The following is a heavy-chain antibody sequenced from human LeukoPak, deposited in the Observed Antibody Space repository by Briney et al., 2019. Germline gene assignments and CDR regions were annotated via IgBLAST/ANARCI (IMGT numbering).Heavy chain of an antibody. V-gene: IGHV1-2*02. Sequence: ASVKVSCKASGDSFTGYYIHWVRQAPGQGLEWMGWINPNSGGTNSAQMFQGRVTMTRDTSISTAYMELSRLRSDDTAVYYCARGVVIAPQTFDYWGQGTLVTVSS. CDR2: INPNSGGT. CDR3: ARGVVIAPQTFDY. D-gene: IGHD2-21*01. J-gene: IGHJ4*02. CDR1: GDSFTGYY.